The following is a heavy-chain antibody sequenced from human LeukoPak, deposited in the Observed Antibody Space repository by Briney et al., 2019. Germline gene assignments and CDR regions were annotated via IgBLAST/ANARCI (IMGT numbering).Heavy chain of an antibody. V-gene: IGHV3-66*02. J-gene: IGHJ4*02. CDR3: ARDRYSYGFALDC. CDR1: VFSVSNDY. D-gene: IGHD5-18*01. Sequence: SLRLSSALSVFSVSNDYISWVRHTPRKGVGWGPVFHSGGSTYYADSVKGRFTISRDISKNTLSLQMNSLRAEDSGVYYCARDRYSYGFALDCWGQGIQVTVSS. CDR2: FHSGGST.